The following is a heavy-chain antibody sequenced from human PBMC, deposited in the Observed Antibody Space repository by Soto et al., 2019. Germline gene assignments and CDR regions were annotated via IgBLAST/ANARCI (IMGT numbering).Heavy chain of an antibody. CDR2: IIPIFGTT. Sequence: SVKVSCKASGGTFSNYVITWVRQAPGQGLEWLGRIIPIFGTTDYAQKFQGRVTITADESTTTAYMELSSLRSDDTAVYYCARIADCSITTCSFPSRFHIRGYYYYGMDVWGQGTTVTVSS. J-gene: IGHJ6*02. D-gene: IGHD2-2*01. CDR1: GGTFSNYV. CDR3: ARIADCSITTCSFPSRFHIRGYYYYGMDV. V-gene: IGHV1-69*13.